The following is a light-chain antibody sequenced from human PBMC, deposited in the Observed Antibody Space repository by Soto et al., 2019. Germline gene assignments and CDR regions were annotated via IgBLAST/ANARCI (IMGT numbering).Light chain of an antibody. J-gene: IGKJ2*01. CDR3: QQYNRYPYT. V-gene: IGKV1-5*01. CDR1: QSISSW. CDR2: DAS. Sequence: DIQMTQSPSTLSASVGDRVTITCRASQSISSWLAWYQQKPGKAPKLLIYDASSLESGVPSRFSGRGSGTEFTLTISSLQPDDFATYYCQQYNRYPYTFGQGTKLEIK.